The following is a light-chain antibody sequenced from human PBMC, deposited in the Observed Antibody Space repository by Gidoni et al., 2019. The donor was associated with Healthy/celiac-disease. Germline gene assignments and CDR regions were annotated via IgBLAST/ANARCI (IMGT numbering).Light chain of an antibody. Sequence: QSDLTQPASVSGSPGQSITISCTGTSSDVGSYNLVSWYQQHPGKAPKLMRHEVSKRPSGVSNRFSGSKSGNTASLTISGLQAEDEADYYCCSYAGSSTWVFGGGTKLTVL. J-gene: IGLJ3*02. CDR2: EVS. CDR3: CSYAGSSTWV. CDR1: SSDVGSYNL. V-gene: IGLV2-23*02.